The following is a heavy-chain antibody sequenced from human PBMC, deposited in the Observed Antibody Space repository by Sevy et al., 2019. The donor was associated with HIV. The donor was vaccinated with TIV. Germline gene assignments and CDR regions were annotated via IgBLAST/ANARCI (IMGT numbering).Heavy chain of an antibody. CDR3: ARHLPNCSGGSCYFDY. Sequence: GESLKISCKGSGYSFTSYWIGWVRQMPGKGLEWMGIIYPGDSDTRYSPSFQGQVTISADKSISTAYLQWGSLKASDTAMYYCARHLPNCSGGSCYFDYWGQGTLVTVSS. J-gene: IGHJ4*02. CDR2: IYPGDSDT. CDR1: GYSFTSYW. V-gene: IGHV5-51*01. D-gene: IGHD2-15*01.